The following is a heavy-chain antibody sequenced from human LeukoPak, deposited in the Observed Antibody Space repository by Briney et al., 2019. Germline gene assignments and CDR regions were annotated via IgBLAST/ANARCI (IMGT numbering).Heavy chain of an antibody. CDR3: AATSYYGGITLDV. CDR2: IFHSGST. D-gene: IGHD4-23*01. V-gene: IGHV4-38-2*02. CDR1: GYSMSRGYF. J-gene: IGHJ6*04. Sequence: SETLSLTCTVSGYSMSRGYFWGWIRQPPGKGLEWIASIFHSGSTFYNPSLKSRVTISVDTSKNQFSLKLSSVTAADTAVYYCAATSYYGGITLDVWGKGTTVTVSS.